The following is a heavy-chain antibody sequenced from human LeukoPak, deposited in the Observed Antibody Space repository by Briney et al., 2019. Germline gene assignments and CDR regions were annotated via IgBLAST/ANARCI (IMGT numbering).Heavy chain of an antibody. D-gene: IGHD1-1*01. CDR2: IYYTWST. Sequence: SETLSLTCTPSGGSISSYYWTWIRQPPGKGLEWRGSIYYTWSTTYNPSLKSRVTMSLDTSKKHFSLRLISVTAADTAVYYCATGRDSYKTGDWGQGTLVTVSS. J-gene: IGHJ4*02. V-gene: IGHV4-59*01. CDR3: ATGRDSYKTGD. CDR1: GGSISSYY.